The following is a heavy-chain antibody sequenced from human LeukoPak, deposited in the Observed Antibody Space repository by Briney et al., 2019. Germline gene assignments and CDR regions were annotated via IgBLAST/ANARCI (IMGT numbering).Heavy chain of an antibody. J-gene: IGHJ4*02. CDR1: GFTFSSYG. D-gene: IGHD1-14*01. V-gene: IGHV3-30*02. CDR3: ARDPLNRRWGSYYFDY. CDR2: IRYDGSNK. Sequence: GGSLRLSCAASGFTFSSYGMHWVRQAPGKGLEWVAFIRYDGSNKYYADSVKGRFTISRDNSKSTVYLQVNSLRGEDTAVFYCARDPLNRRWGSYYFDYWGQGTLVTVSS.